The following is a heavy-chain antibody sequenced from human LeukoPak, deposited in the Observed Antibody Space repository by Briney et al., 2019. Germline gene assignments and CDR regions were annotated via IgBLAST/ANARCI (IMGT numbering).Heavy chain of an antibody. V-gene: IGHV3-21*01. J-gene: IGHJ3*02. D-gene: IGHD6-13*01. Sequence: PGGSLRLSCAASGFTYSSYSMNWFRQAPGKGLDWVSSISSTSIHIYYADSVNGRFTISRDNAENSLYLQMNSLRAEDTAVYYCVLGGAGGIRDVAYDIWGLGTMVTVSS. CDR1: GFTYSSYS. CDR2: ISSTSIHI. CDR3: VLGGAGGIRDVAYDI.